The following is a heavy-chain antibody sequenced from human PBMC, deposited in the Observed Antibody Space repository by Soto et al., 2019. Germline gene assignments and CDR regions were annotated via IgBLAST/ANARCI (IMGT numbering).Heavy chain of an antibody. D-gene: IGHD2-15*01. CDR2: INAGNGNT. J-gene: IGHJ5*02. Sequence: ASVKVSCKASGYTFTSYAMHWVRQAPGQRLEWMGWINAGNGNTKYSQKFQGRVTITRDTSASTAYMELSSLRSEDTAVYYCARDRSSGGSRNWFDPWGQGTLVTVSS. V-gene: IGHV1-3*01. CDR3: ARDRSSGGSRNWFDP. CDR1: GYTFTSYA.